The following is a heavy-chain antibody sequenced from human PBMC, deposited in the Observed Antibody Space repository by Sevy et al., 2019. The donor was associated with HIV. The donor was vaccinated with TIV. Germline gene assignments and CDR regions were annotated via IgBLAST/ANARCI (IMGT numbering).Heavy chain of an antibody. CDR2: INSDGSST. CDR1: GFTFSSYW. CDR3: ARDQAGLHYYYYGMDV. V-gene: IGHV3-74*01. J-gene: IGHJ6*02. Sequence: GGSLRLSCAASGFTFSSYWMHWVRQAPGKGLVWVSGINSDGSSTSYADSVKGRFTISRDNAKNTLYLQMNSLRAEDTAVYYCARDQAGLHYYYYGMDVWGQGTTVTVSS.